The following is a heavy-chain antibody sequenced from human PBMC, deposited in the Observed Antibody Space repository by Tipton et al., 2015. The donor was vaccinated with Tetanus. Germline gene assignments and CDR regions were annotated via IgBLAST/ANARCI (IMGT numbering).Heavy chain of an antibody. CDR3: ARGVVITSEYYFDY. Sequence: LRLSCAASGFTFSSYSMNWIRQPPGKGLEWIGYIYYSGSTNYNPSLKSRVTISVDTSKNQFSLKLSSVTAADTAVYYCARGVVITSEYYFDYWGQGTLVTVSS. J-gene: IGHJ4*02. CDR2: IYYSGST. CDR1: GFTFSSYS. V-gene: IGHV4-59*01. D-gene: IGHD2-21*01.